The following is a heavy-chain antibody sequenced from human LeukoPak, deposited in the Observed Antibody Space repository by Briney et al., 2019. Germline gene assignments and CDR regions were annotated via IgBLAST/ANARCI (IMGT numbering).Heavy chain of an antibody. CDR2: IIVYNGNT. V-gene: IGHV1-18*04. J-gene: IGHJ4*02. CDR3: ARDPYGSGSYYDSLFEY. Sequence: ASVRVSCKASGYTFTIYGICGVRQALGQGLGRMGWIIVYNGNTNYAQKLQGRVTITTDTSTSTAYMEMRSLRSDDTAVCYCARDPYGSGSYYDSLFEYWGQGTLVTVSS. D-gene: IGHD3-10*01. CDR1: GYTFTIYG.